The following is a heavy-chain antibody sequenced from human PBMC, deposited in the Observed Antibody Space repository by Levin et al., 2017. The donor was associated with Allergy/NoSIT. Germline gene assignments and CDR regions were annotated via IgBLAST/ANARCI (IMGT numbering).Heavy chain of an antibody. CDR3: ARQWGGKVGAASSVYYYYYALDV. CDR2: IFPGDSDT. CDR1: GYSFTISW. V-gene: IGHV5-51*01. Sequence: GGSLRLSCKCSGYSFTISWIGWVRQMPGKGLEWLGSIFPGDSDTRYSPSFQGQVTISADKSISTAYLQWSSLKASDTAISYCARQWGGKVGAASSVYYYYYALDVWGQGTTVTVSS. J-gene: IGHJ6*02. D-gene: IGHD2-15*01.